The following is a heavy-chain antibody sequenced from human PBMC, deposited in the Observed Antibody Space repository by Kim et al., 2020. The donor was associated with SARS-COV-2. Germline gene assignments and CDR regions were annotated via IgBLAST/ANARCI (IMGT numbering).Heavy chain of an antibody. CDR1: GGSISSGGYY. D-gene: IGHD6-13*01. Sequence: SETLSLTCTVSGGSISSGGYYWSWIRQHPGKGLEWIGYIYYSGSTYYNPSLKSRVTISVDTSKNQFSLNLSSVTAADTAVYYCARVYSSSPERFDPWGQGTLVTVSS. CDR2: IYYSGST. J-gene: IGHJ5*02. V-gene: IGHV4-31*03. CDR3: ARVYSSSPERFDP.